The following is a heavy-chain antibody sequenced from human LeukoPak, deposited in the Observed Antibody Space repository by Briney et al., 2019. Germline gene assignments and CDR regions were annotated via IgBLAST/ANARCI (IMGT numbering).Heavy chain of an antibody. V-gene: IGHV3-7*03. Sequence: GGSLRLSCAVSGFTFSSYWMSWVRQAPGKGLEWVANIKQDGSQKYYVDSVKGRFIISRDNAKNSLYLQMNSLRPEDTALYYCAKDIQGTYFFDYWGQGTLVTVSS. CDR1: GFTFSSYW. J-gene: IGHJ4*02. CDR3: AKDIQGTYFFDY. D-gene: IGHD1-1*01. CDR2: IKQDGSQK.